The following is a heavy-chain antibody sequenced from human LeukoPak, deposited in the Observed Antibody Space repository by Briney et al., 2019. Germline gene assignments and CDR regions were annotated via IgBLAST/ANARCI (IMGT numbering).Heavy chain of an antibody. CDR1: GFTFSSYN. V-gene: IGHV3-53*01. Sequence: GGSLRLSCAASGFTFSSYNMNWVRQAPGKGLEWVSFIYSDNTHYSDSVKGRFTISRDNSKNTLYLQMNSLRAEDTAVYYCARRAGAYSHPYDYWGQGTLVTVSS. D-gene: IGHD4/OR15-4a*01. CDR2: IYSDNT. CDR3: ARRAGAYSHPYDY. J-gene: IGHJ4*02.